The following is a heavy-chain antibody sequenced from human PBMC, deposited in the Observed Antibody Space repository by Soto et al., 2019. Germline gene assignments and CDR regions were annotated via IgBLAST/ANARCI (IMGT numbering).Heavy chain of an antibody. J-gene: IGHJ4*02. Sequence: ASVTVSCTASGGTFSSDAISWVRQAPGQGLEWMGGIIPIFDTADYAQKFQGRVTLTADKSTSTAYMVLSSLRSEDTAIYYCATSFGSGSRAFDYWGQGALVTVSS. D-gene: IGHD3-10*01. V-gene: IGHV1-69*06. CDR1: GGTFSSDA. CDR2: IIPIFDTA. CDR3: ATSFGSGSRAFDY.